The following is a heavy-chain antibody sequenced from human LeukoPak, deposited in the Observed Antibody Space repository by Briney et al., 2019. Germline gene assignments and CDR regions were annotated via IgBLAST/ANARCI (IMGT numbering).Heavy chain of an antibody. CDR3: ARRITMVRGVKIYYYYGMDV. J-gene: IGHJ6*02. CDR1: GGSFSGYS. D-gene: IGHD3-10*01. CDR2: INHSGST. V-gene: IGHV4-34*01. Sequence: PSETLSLTCAVYGGSFSGYSYNWIRQPPGKGLEWIGEINHSGSTNYNPSLKSRVTISIDTSKNQFSLKLSSVTAADTAVYYCARRITMVRGVKIYYYYGMDVRAQGTTVTVSS.